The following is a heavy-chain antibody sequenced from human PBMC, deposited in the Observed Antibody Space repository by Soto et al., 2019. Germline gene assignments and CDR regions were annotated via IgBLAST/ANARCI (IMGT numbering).Heavy chain of an antibody. J-gene: IGHJ4*02. V-gene: IGHV1-69*13. CDR2: IIPIFGTA. Sequence: SVKVSCKASGGTFSSYAISWVRQAPGQGLEWMGGIIPIFGTANYAQKFQGRVTITADESTSTAYMELSSLRSEDTAVYYCATEVYSSGWYSDYWGQGTLVTVSS. D-gene: IGHD6-19*01. CDR1: GGTFSSYA. CDR3: ATEVYSSGWYSDY.